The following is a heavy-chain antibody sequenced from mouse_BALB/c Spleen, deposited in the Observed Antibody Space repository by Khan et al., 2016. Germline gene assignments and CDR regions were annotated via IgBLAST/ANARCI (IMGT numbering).Heavy chain of an antibody. V-gene: IGHV14-3*02. CDR2: IDPANGNT. J-gene: IGHJ2*01. Sequence: EVQLQQSGAELVKPGASVKLSCTASGFNIKDTYMHWVKQRPEQGLEWIGRIDPANGNTEYDPKFQGKATITADTSSNTAYLQLSSLTSEDTAGYYCARRGPIYYYGSSYGYWGQGTTLTVSS. D-gene: IGHD1-1*01. CDR3: ARRGPIYYYGSSYGY. CDR1: GFNIKDTY.